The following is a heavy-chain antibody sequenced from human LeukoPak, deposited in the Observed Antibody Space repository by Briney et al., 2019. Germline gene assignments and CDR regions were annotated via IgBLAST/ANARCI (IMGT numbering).Heavy chain of an antibody. CDR1: GYTLTELS. CDR3: ATDLGSLGELSSFDY. J-gene: IGHJ4*02. CDR2: FDPEDGET. V-gene: IGHV1-24*01. Sequence: ASVKVSCKVSGYTLTELSMHWVRQAPGKGLEWIGGFDPEDGETICAQKFQGRVTMTEDTSTDTAYMELSSLRSEDTAVYYCATDLGSLGELSSFDYWGQGTLVTVSS. D-gene: IGHD3-16*02.